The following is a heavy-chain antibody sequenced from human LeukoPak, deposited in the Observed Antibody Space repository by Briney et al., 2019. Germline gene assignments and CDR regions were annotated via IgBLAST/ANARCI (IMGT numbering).Heavy chain of an antibody. CDR1: GFIFSSYA. Sequence: GGSLRLSCAASGFIFSSYAMSWVRQPPGRGLEGVSAISGSGGSTYYADSVKGRFTISRDNSKNTLYLQMNSLRAEDTAVYYCARRDSYLDYWGQGTLVTVSS. CDR2: ISGSGGST. V-gene: IGHV3-23*01. CDR3: ARRDSYLDY. J-gene: IGHJ4*02.